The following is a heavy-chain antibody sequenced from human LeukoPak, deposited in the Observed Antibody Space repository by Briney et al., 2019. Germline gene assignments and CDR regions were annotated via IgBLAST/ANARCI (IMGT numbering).Heavy chain of an antibody. V-gene: IGHV3-48*03. Sequence: GGSLRLSCAASGFTFSSYEMKWVRQAPGKGLEWVSNISSSGRTIYYADSVKGRFTISRDNAKNSLYLQMNSLRAEDTAVYYCGRGLWFDPWGQGTLVTVSS. CDR1: GFTFSSYE. CDR2: ISSSGRTI. CDR3: GRGLWFDP. J-gene: IGHJ5*02.